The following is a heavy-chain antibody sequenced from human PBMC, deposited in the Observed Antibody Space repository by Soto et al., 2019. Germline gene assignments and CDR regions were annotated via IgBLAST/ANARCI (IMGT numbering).Heavy chain of an antibody. V-gene: IGHV4-34*01. J-gene: IGHJ4*02. CDR3: ARSGSITMIVDY. CDR2: INHSGST. D-gene: IGHD3-22*01. Sequence: SAPLSLTCAVYGGSFSGYYWSWIRQPPGKGLEWIGEINHSGSTNYNPSLKSRVTISVDTSKNQFSLKLSSVTAADTAVYYCARSGSITMIVDYWGQGTLVTVSS. CDR1: GGSFSGYY.